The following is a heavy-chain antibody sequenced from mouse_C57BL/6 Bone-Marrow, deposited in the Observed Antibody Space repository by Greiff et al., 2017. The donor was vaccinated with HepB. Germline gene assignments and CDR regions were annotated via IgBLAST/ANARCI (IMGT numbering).Heavy chain of an antibody. Sequence: VQLKESGGDLVKPGGSLKLSCAASGFTFSSYGMAWVSQTPDKRLEWVATISSGGSYTYYPDSVKGRFTISRDNAKNTLYLQMSSLKSEDTAMYYCAKYYDSSYLFAYWGQGTLVTVSA. CDR1: GFTFSSYG. J-gene: IGHJ3*01. CDR3: AKYYDSSYLFAY. V-gene: IGHV5-6*01. D-gene: IGHD1-1*01. CDR2: ISSGGSYT.